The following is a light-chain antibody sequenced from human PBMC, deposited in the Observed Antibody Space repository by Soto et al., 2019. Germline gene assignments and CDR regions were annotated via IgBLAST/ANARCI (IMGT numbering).Light chain of an antibody. CDR1: RTIVGVNP. Sequence: LTQPPSNSWTPGQGGTISCSWRRTIVGVNPVNWYQQFPGTAPRLLIYTDDQRPSGVPGRFSGSKSGTTASLDISGLQSDDEADYYCAAWDDSLYGLVFGGGTQLTV. V-gene: IGLV1-44*01. CDR2: TDD. CDR3: AAWDDSLYGLV. J-gene: IGLJ2*01.